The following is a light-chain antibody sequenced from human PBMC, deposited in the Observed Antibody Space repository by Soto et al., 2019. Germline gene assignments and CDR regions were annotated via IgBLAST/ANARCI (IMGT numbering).Light chain of an antibody. Sequence: QSVLTQPPSVSGAPGQRVAISCTGGSSNIGAGYDVHWYQQLPGTAPKLLMSMNDQRPSGVPDRFSGSKSGTSASLAISGLRSEDEADYICATWDDSMISPVFGGGTKLTVL. CDR2: MND. CDR3: ATWDDSMISPV. V-gene: IGLV1-47*01. J-gene: IGLJ3*02. CDR1: SSNIGAGYD.